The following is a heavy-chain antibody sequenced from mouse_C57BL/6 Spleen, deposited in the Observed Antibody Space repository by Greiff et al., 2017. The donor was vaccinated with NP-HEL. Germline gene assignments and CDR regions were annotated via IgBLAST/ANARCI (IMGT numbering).Heavy chain of an antibody. D-gene: IGHD1-1*01. CDR3: AIITTGGGNFDY. J-gene: IGHJ2*01. Sequence: QVQLQQPGAELVMPGASVKLSCKASGYTFTSYWMHWVKQRPGQGLEWIGEIDPSDSYTNYNQKFKGKSTLTVDKSSSTAYMQLSSLTSEDSAVYYCAIITTGGGNFDYWGQGTTLTVSS. CDR2: IDPSDSYT. V-gene: IGHV1-69*01. CDR1: GYTFTSYW.